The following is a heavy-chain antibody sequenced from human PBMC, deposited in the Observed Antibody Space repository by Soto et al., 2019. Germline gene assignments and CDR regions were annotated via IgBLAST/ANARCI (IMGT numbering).Heavy chain of an antibody. CDR2: IRYNGSNK. D-gene: IGHD6-13*01. J-gene: IGHJ3*02. CDR1: GFTFDDYA. V-gene: IGHV3-30*18. Sequence: GGSLRLSCAASGFTFDDYAMHWVRQAPGKGLEWVSGIRYNGSNKYYADSVKGRFTISRDNSKNTLYLQMNSLRAEDTAVYYCAKSPQQLRAFDIWGQGTMVTVSS. CDR3: AKSPQQLRAFDI.